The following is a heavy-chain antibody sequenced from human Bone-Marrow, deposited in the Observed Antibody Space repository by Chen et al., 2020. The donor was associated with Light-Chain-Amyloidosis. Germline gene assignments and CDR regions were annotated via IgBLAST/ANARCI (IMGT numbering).Heavy chain of an antibody. Sequence: QLQLQESGPGLVKPSETLSLTCTVSGYSIRVTNHYWGWIRQPPGEGLEWIGTISYDSYPYYNPSLKSRVTISLDTSKNQVSLKLSSVTAADTSVYYCAREIRLATPAAVTPDYWGQGTLVTVSS. CDR3: AREIRLATPAAVTPDY. D-gene: IGHD6-13*01. CDR2: ISYDSYP. CDR1: GYSIRVTNHY. J-gene: IGHJ4*02. V-gene: IGHV4-39*07.